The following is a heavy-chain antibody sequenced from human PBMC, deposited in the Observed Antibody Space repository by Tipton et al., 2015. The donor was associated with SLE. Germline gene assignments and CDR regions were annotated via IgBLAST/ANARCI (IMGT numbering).Heavy chain of an antibody. CDR1: GSTISHYH. CDR2: IYYTSST. D-gene: IGHD3-22*01. CDR3: ARQRFYCDTSGCYPAGNFDL. V-gene: IGHV4-59*08. Sequence: LRLSCTISGSTISHYHWGWIRQTLRKGLKWIGYIYYTSSTNYNPSLKSRVTISVDSTKNQSSLRLSSVTAADTAVYHSARQRFYCDTSGCYPAGNFDLWSRGTLVTVSS. J-gene: IGHJ2*01.